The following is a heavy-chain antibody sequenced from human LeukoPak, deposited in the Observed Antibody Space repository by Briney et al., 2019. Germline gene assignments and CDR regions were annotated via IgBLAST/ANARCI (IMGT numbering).Heavy chain of an antibody. D-gene: IGHD3-9*01. CDR3: ARDRSVRYFDWTRLGYYYYYYMDV. J-gene: IGHJ6*03. CDR1: GFTFSSYW. CDR2: IKQDGSEK. V-gene: IGHV3-7*01. Sequence: GGSLRLSCAASGFTFSSYWMSWVRQAPGKGLEWVANIKQDGSEKYYVDSVKGRFTISRDNAKNSLYLQMNSLRAEDTAVYYCARDRSVRYFDWTRLGYYYYYYMDVWGKGTTVTVSS.